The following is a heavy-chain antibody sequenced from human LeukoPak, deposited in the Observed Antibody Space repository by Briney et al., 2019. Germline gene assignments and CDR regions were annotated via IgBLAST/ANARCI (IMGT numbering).Heavy chain of an antibody. CDR1: GGSISSSSYY. CDR3: ARHGHYYDSSGLLGYFQH. Sequence: SETLSRTCTVSGGSISSSSYYWGWIRQPPGKGLEWIGSIYYSGSTYYNPSLKSRVTISVDTSKNQFSLKLSSVTAADTAVYYCARHGHYYDSSGLLGYFQHWGQGTLVTVSS. CDR2: IYYSGST. V-gene: IGHV4-39*01. J-gene: IGHJ1*01. D-gene: IGHD3-22*01.